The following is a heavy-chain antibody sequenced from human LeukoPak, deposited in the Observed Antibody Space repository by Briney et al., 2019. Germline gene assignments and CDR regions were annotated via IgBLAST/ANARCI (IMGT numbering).Heavy chain of an antibody. CDR2: IYYSGST. V-gene: IGHV4-59*01. J-gene: IGHJ3*02. Sequence: SQTLSLTCTVSGGSISSYYWSWIRQPPGKGLEGMGYIYYSGSTNYNPSLKSRVTISVDTSKNQFSLKLSSVTAADTAVYYCARDSTVADDAFDIWGQGAMVTVSS. CDR1: GGSISSYY. CDR3: ARDSTVADDAFDI. D-gene: IGHD4-17*01.